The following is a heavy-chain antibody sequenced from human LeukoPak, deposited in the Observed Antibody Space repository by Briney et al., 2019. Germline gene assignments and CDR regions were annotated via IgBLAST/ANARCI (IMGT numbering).Heavy chain of an antibody. V-gene: IGHV3-66*02. CDR1: GFTVSSNY. CDR3: ARDMRRGYYDC. Sequence: GGSLRLSCAASGFTVSSNYMSWVRQAPGKGLEWVSVIYSGGSTYYAESVKGRFTISRDNSKNTLYLQMNSLRAEDTAVYYCARDMRRGYYDCWGQGTLVTVSS. D-gene: IGHD3-22*01. J-gene: IGHJ4*02. CDR2: IYSGGST.